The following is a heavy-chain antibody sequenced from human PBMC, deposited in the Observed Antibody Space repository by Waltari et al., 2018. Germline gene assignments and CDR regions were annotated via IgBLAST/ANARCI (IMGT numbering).Heavy chain of an antibody. J-gene: IGHJ2*01. V-gene: IGHV3-23*03. CDR3: AKSTGGSSWSYWYFDL. CDR1: GFTFSSYA. D-gene: IGHD6-13*01. Sequence: EVQLLESGGGLVQPGGSLRLSCAASGFTFSSYAMSWVSKAPGKGLEWVSVIYSGSIHTYFADSVKGRFTISRDDSKNTLSLQMNSLRAEDTALYYCAKSTGGSSWSYWYFDLWGRGTLVTVSS. CDR2: IYSGSIHT.